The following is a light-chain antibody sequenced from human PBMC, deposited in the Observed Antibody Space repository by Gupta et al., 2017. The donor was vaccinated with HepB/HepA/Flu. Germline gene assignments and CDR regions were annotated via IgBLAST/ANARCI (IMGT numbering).Light chain of an antibody. Sequence: SSELTQDPAVSVALGQTVRITCQGDSLRMYYASWYQQKPGQAPILVTYGKDGRPSGIPDRFSGSSSGNTAYFNITGIQAEDDADYYCSSQDRSGDQLTFGAGTKLTVL. CDR3: SSQDRSGDQLT. CDR1: SLRMYY. V-gene: IGLV3-19*01. J-gene: IGLJ2*01. CDR2: GKD.